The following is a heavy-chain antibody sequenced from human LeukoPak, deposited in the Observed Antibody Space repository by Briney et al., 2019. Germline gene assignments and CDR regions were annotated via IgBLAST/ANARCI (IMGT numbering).Heavy chain of an antibody. CDR1: GGTFILYV. D-gene: IGHD2-15*01. Sequence: ASVKVSCKASGGTFILYVMSGVRQAPGQGRERMGGIIPILDTANYAQKFQGRVTITTDESTSTAYMELSSLRAEDTAVYYCARGGSGDLFLGAFDIWGQGTMVTVSS. V-gene: IGHV1-69*05. CDR3: ARGGSGDLFLGAFDI. CDR2: IIPILDTA. J-gene: IGHJ3*02.